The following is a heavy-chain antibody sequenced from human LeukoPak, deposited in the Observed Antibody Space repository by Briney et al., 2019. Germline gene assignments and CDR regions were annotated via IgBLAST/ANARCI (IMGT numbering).Heavy chain of an antibody. V-gene: IGHV5-51*01. Sequence: GGSLKISCKGFGYSFTSKWIGWVRQMPGKGLEWMGIIYPGDSDTRYSPSFQGQVTISADKSISTAYLQWSSLKASDTAMYYCARHPGGIAVAGDFDYWGQGTLVTVSS. CDR2: IYPGDSDT. J-gene: IGHJ4*02. D-gene: IGHD6-19*01. CDR3: ARHPGGIAVAGDFDY. CDR1: GYSFTSKW.